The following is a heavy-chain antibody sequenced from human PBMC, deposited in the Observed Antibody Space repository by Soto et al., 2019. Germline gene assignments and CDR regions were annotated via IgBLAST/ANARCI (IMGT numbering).Heavy chain of an antibody. D-gene: IGHD3-3*01. V-gene: IGHV3-48*03. CDR1: GFTFSSYE. Sequence: EVQLVESGGGLVQPGGSLRLSCAASGFTFSSYEMNWVRQAPGKGLEWVSYISSSGSTIYYADSVKGRFTIYRDNAKNSLHLQMNSLRAEDTAVYYCAGDLAMFGVVIAYDYDGMDVWGQGSTVTVSS. CDR2: ISSSGSTI. J-gene: IGHJ6*02. CDR3: AGDLAMFGVVIAYDYDGMDV.